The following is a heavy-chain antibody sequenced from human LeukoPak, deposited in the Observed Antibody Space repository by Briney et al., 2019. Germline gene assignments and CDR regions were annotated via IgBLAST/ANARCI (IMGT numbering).Heavy chain of an antibody. V-gene: IGHV3-48*03. CDR1: GFTFSTYE. CDR2: ISSSGSTI. CDR3: ARGISGQLVPHNWFDP. J-gene: IGHJ5*02. Sequence: GGSLRLSCAASGFTFSTYEMNWVRQAPGKGLEWVSYISSSGSTIYYADSVKGRFTISRDNAKNSLCLQMNSLRADDTAVYYCARGISGQLVPHNWFDPWGQGTLVTVSS. D-gene: IGHD6-13*01.